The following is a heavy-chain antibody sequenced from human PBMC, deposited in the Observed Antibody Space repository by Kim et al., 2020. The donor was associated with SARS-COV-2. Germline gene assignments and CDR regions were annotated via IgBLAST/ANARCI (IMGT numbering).Heavy chain of an antibody. V-gene: IGHV3-64D*06. CDR1: GFTFSSYA. Sequence: GGSLRLSCSASGFTFSSYAMHWVRQAPGKGLEYVSGISTNGGSTYYADSVKDRFIISRDNSRNMLYLQMSSLRSEDTAVYYCVKARTSGWYDFDYWGQGTLVTVSS. CDR2: ISTNGGST. CDR3: VKARTSGWYDFDY. J-gene: IGHJ4*02. D-gene: IGHD6-19*01.